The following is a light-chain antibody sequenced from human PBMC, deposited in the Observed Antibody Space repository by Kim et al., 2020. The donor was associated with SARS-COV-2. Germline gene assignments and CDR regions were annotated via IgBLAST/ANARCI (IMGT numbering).Light chain of an antibody. V-gene: IGLV3-1*01. CDR1: KLGDKY. CDR2: QDS. J-gene: IGLJ1*01. Sequence: VTPGQTASIPCSGDKLGDKYACWYQQKPGQSPVLVIYQDSKRPSGIPERFSGSNSWNTATLTISGTQAMDEADYYCQAWDSSTYVFGTGTKVTVL. CDR3: QAWDSSTYV.